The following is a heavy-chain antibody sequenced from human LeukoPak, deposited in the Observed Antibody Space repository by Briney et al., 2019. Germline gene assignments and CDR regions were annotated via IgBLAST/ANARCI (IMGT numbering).Heavy chain of an antibody. Sequence: GGSLRLSCAASGFTFSSYSMNWVRQAPGKGLEWVSSISSSSSYIYYADSVKGRFTISRDNAKNSLYLQMNSLRAEDTAVYYCARVKVAAPYYYYYYMDVWGKGTTVTVSS. D-gene: IGHD2-15*01. V-gene: IGHV3-21*01. CDR1: GFTFSSYS. CDR3: ARVKVAAPYYYYYYMDV. J-gene: IGHJ6*03. CDR2: ISSSSSYI.